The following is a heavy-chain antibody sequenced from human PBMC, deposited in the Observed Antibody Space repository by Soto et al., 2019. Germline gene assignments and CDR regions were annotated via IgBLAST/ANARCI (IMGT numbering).Heavy chain of an antibody. CDR2: INAYNGNT. CDR3: AMVDVYVTPSPQDV. D-gene: IGHD3-16*01. Sequence: FQLCRLGVKVRIPGAPVKSSCKASGYSFTKYGIGWPGRAPGQGLEWMGWINAYNGNTNYAQNLQGRLTLTTDTSTTTAYMELRSLRSNDTAIYYCAMVDVYVTPSPQDVWGQGTTVTVSS. J-gene: IGHJ6*02. V-gene: IGHV1-18*01. CDR1: GYSFTKYG.